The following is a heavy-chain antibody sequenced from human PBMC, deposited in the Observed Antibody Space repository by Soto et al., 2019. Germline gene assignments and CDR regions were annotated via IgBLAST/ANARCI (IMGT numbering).Heavy chain of an antibody. Sequence: GGSLRLSCAASGFTFSSYSMNWVRQAPGKGLEWVSAISGSGGSTYYADSVKGRFTISRDNSKNTLYLQMNSLRAEDTAVYYCAKGDIVVVPAAIRASYYYGMDVWGQGTTVTVSS. D-gene: IGHD2-2*01. CDR1: GFTFSSYS. CDR2: ISGSGGST. J-gene: IGHJ6*02. CDR3: AKGDIVVVPAAIRASYYYGMDV. V-gene: IGHV3-23*01.